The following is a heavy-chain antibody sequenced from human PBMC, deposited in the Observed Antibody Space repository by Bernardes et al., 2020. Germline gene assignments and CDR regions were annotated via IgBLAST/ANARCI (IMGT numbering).Heavy chain of an antibody. Sequence: CGSLRLSCAASGLTFAGHAMTWVRQAPGAGLEWVSTLSDSSDSRYYADSVKGRFTISIDNSKNTLYLQMNNLRTEDTAVYYCERDRGSRGWHVYHGLDVWGQGTTVTVSS. V-gene: IGHV3-23*01. D-gene: IGHD6-19*01. J-gene: IGHJ6*02. CDR1: GLTFAGHA. CDR3: ERDRGSRGWHVYHGLDV. CDR2: LSDSSDSR.